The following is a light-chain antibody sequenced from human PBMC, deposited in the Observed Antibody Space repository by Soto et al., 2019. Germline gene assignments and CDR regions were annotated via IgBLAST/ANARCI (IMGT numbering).Light chain of an antibody. J-gene: IGKJ2*01. CDR1: QSISSAY. CDR3: QLYGTSPKYT. CDR2: GTS. Sequence: EIVLTQSPGTLSLSPGERATLSCRASQSISSAYLAWYQQKPGQAPRLLIYGTSSRATGIPDRFSGSGSGTDFTLTISRLEPEDFAVYYCQLYGTSPKYTFGQGTKLEIK. V-gene: IGKV3-20*01.